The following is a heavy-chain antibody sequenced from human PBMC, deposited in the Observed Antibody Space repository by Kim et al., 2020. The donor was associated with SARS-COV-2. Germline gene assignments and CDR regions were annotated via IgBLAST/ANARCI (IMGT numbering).Heavy chain of an antibody. CDR1: GFTFSSYS. D-gene: IGHD1-26*01. V-gene: IGHV3-21*01. Sequence: GGSLRLSCAASGFTFSSYSMNWVRHAPGKGLEWVSSISSSSSYIYYADSVKGRFTISRDNAKNSLYLQMNSLRAEDTAVYYCAGEGGSYPDYWGQGTLVTVSS. CDR3: AGEGGSYPDY. J-gene: IGHJ4*02. CDR2: ISSSSSYI.